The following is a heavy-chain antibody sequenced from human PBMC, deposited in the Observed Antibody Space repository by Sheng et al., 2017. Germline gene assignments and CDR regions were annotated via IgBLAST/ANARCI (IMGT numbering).Heavy chain of an antibody. CDR3: ATRRVASYSSLYNWFDP. CDR1: GGSFSGYY. Sequence: QVQLQQWGAGLLKPSETLSLTCAVYGGSFSGYYWSWIRQPPGKGLEWIGEINHSGSTNYNPSLKSRVTISVDTSKNQFSLKLSSVTAADTAVYYCATRRVASYSSLYNWFDPWGRNPGHRLL. V-gene: IGHV4-34*01. D-gene: IGHD6-6*01. J-gene: IGHJ5*01. CDR2: INHSGST.